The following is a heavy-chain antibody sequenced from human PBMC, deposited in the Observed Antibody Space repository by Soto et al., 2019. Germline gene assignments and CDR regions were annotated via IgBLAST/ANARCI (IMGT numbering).Heavy chain of an antibody. CDR3: ATQTSSRSSTTLCYPYYLQH. V-gene: IGHV4-39*01. D-gene: IGHD2-2*01. J-gene: IGHJ1*01. CDR2: VSYTGNT. Sequence: SETLSLTCTVSGGAVGSNNYYWGWIRQPPGKGLEWIGSVSYTGNTYYNPSLKSRVIISADTSTNQFSLRLRSLTASDTAVYFFATQTSSRSSTTLCYPYYLQHWGQGTLVTVSS. CDR1: GGAVGSNNYY.